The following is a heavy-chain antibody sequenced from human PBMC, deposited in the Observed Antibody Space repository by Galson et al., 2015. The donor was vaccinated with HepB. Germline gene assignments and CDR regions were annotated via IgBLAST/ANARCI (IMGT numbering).Heavy chain of an antibody. J-gene: IGHJ6*02. Sequence: SLRLSCAASGFTFSRYWMSWVLQAPGKGLEWVANIKQDGSEKYYVDSVKGRFTISRDNAKNSLYLQMNSLRAEDTAVYYCARARGGYYYYGMDVWGQGTTVTVSS. D-gene: IGHD2-15*01. CDR1: GFTFSRYW. CDR2: IKQDGSEK. CDR3: ARARGGYYYYGMDV. V-gene: IGHV3-7*03.